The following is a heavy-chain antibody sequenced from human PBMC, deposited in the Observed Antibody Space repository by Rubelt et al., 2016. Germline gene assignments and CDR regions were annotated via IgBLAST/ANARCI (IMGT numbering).Heavy chain of an antibody. CDR2: IYHSGST. CDR1: GGSISSSNFC. CDR3: SGLRAGGSGRY. V-gene: IGHV4-39*01. D-gene: IGHD6-19*01. J-gene: IGHJ4*02. Sequence: QLQLQESGPGLVKPSETLSLTCTVSGGSISSSNFCWGWIRQPPGQGLEWIGSIYHSGSTYHNPSLKSRVTISVDTSQNQFPLRLGSGRAADTCAYYGSGLRAGGSGRYWGQGTLVTVSA.